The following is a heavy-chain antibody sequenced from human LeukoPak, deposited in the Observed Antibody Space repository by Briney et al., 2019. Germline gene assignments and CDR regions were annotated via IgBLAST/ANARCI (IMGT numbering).Heavy chain of an antibody. Sequence: ASVKVSCKASGGTFSSYAISWVRQAPGQGLEWMGGIIPIFGTANYAQKFQGRVTITADKSTSTAYMELSSLRSEDTAVYYCAREDYGDVGAFDIWGQGTMVTVSS. J-gene: IGHJ3*02. D-gene: IGHD4-17*01. CDR2: IIPIFGTA. CDR3: AREDYGDVGAFDI. CDR1: GGTFSSYA. V-gene: IGHV1-69*06.